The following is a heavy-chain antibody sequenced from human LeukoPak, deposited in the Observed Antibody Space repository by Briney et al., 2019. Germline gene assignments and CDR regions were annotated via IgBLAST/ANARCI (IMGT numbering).Heavy chain of an antibody. CDR1: GYTFTDYY. CDR3: SRANFLYCSSSTCLFYY. J-gene: IGHJ4*02. CDR2: VNPNDGET. D-gene: IGHD2-2*01. V-gene: IGHV1-2*02. Sequence: ASVNVSCKSSGYTFTDYYMHMVRQRPAQGLERMGWVNPNDGETNYDQEFSGRVTMTRDTSISTAHMEVSRLRSDDTAVYYCSRANFLYCSSSTCLFYYWGQGTLVTVSS.